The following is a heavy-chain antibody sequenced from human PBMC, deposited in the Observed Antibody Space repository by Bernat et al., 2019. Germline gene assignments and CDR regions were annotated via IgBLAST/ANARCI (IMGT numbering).Heavy chain of an antibody. J-gene: IGHJ4*02. Sequence: EVQLVESGGDLVQPGGSLKLSCAASGFTFSGSTMHWVRQASGKGLEWVGRIRSKVDNYATPYAVSVKGRFTISRDDSKNTAYLKMNSLKTEDTSVYYCTRRYCSAGNCYSDYWGQGTLVTVSS. CDR2: IRSKVDNYAT. CDR3: TRRYCSAGNCYSDY. D-gene: IGHD2-15*01. V-gene: IGHV3-73*02. CDR1: GFTFSGST.